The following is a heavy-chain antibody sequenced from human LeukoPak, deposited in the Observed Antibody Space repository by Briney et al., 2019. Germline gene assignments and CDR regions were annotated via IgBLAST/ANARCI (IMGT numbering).Heavy chain of an antibody. CDR1: GFTFSNAW. V-gene: IGHV3-30*18. D-gene: IGHD2-2*01. CDR2: ISYDGSNK. Sequence: GGSLRLSCAASGFTFSNAWMSWVRQAPGKGLEWVAVISYDGSNKYYADSVKGRFTISRDNSKNTLYLQMNSLRAGDTAVYYCAKDGGYCSSTSCRHNWFDPWGQGTLVTVSS. J-gene: IGHJ5*02. CDR3: AKDGGYCSSTSCRHNWFDP.